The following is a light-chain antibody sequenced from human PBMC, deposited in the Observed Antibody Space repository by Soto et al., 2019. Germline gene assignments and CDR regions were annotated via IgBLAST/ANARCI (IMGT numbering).Light chain of an antibody. CDR1: QSISNY. Sequence: DIQMTQSPSSLSASVGDRVTITCRASQSISNYLNWYQQKPGKAPKLLIYAASSLQSGVPSSFSGSRSGTDFTLTISSLQPADFATYYCQQSYITPYTFGQGTKLEIK. J-gene: IGKJ2*01. V-gene: IGKV1-39*01. CDR2: AAS. CDR3: QQSYITPYT.